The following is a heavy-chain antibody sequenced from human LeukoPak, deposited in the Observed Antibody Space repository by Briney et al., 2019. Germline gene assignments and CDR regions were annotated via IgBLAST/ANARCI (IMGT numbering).Heavy chain of an antibody. CDR1: GFTLRRYW. CDR3: ARVPTHATWFDT. CDR2: IKRESSEK. D-gene: IGHD2-2*01. V-gene: IGHV3-7*03. J-gene: IGHJ5*02. Sequence: GGSLRLSFVAFGFTLRRYWMRWVRQAPGKGLDGVAKIKRESSEKYYAASAKARSTIPRDNAKNSLYPQMHSLRAEDTAIYFCARVPTHATWFDTCGQGTLVTVSS.